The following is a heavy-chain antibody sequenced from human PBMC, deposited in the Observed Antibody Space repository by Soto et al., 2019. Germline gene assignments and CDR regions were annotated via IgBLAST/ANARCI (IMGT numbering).Heavy chain of an antibody. Sequence: GVSLRLSFAASGFTFSSYSMNWVRQAPGKGLEWVSSISSSSSYIYYADSVKGRFTISRDNAKNSLYLQMNSLRAEDTAVYYCARIPVYYDSSGYLLGWGQGTLVTVSS. CDR2: ISSSSSYI. CDR1: GFTFSSYS. J-gene: IGHJ4*02. D-gene: IGHD3-22*01. V-gene: IGHV3-21*01. CDR3: ARIPVYYDSSGYLLG.